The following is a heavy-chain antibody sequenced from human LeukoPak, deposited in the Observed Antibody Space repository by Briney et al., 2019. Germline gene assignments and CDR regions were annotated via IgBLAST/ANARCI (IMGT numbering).Heavy chain of an antibody. V-gene: IGHV3-23*01. D-gene: IGHD3-22*01. CDR3: AKDRPNYYDSSGHYYRRDGDY. CDR2: ISGSGGST. J-gene: IGHJ4*02. CDR1: GFTFSSYA. Sequence: PGGSLRLSCAASGFTFSSYAMSWVRQAAGKGLEWVSAISGSGGSTHYADSVKGRFTISRDNSKNTLYLQMNSLRAEDTSIYYCAKDRPNYYDSSGHYYRRDGDYWGQGTLVTVSS.